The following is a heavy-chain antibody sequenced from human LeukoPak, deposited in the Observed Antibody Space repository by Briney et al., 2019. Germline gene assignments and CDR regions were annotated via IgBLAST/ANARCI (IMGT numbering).Heavy chain of an antibody. V-gene: IGHV3-48*04. CDR1: GFTFSDYS. CDR3: ARDFRYAFDN. Sequence: GGSLRLSCAASGFTFSDYSMNWVRQAPGKGLEWISYVGISSGNTKYADSVKGRFTISGDSAKNSVYLQMNSLRVEDTAVYYCARDFRYAFDNWGQGTLVTVSS. D-gene: IGHD5-12*01. CDR2: VGISSGNT. J-gene: IGHJ4*02.